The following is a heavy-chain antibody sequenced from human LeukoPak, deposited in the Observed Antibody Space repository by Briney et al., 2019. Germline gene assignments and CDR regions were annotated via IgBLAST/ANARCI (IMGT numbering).Heavy chain of an antibody. Sequence: SVKVSCKASGGTFSSYAISWVRQAPGQGLEWMGGIIPIFGTANYAQKFQGRVTITADETTSTAYMELSSLRSEDTAVYYCARDLEYPFHYGGNPLGYWGQGTLVTVSS. D-gene: IGHD4-23*01. CDR3: ARDLEYPFHYGGNPLGY. V-gene: IGHV1-69*01. CDR1: GGTFSSYA. CDR2: IIPIFGTA. J-gene: IGHJ4*02.